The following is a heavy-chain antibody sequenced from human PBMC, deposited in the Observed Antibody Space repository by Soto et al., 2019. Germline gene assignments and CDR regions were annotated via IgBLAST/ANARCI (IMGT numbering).Heavy chain of an antibody. D-gene: IGHD2-15*01. J-gene: IGHJ4*02. Sequence: SETLSLTCTVSGGSITSGDYYWSWIRQPPGKGLEWIGYSYYRRSAYYNPSLKSRVSISVDTSKNQFSLKLSSVTAADTAVYYCARTLGGYFDYWGQGILVT. CDR3: ARTLGGYFDY. V-gene: IGHV4-30-4*01. CDR1: GGSITSGDYY. CDR2: SYYRRSA.